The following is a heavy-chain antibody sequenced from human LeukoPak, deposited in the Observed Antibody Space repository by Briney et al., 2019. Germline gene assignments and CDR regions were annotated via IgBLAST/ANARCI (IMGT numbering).Heavy chain of an antibody. J-gene: IGHJ4*02. CDR2: INHSGST. CDR3: ARGANWLLLSPGLDY. V-gene: IGHV4-34*01. Sequence: SETLSLTCAVYGGSFSGYYWSWIRQPPGKGLEWIGEINHSGSTNYNPSLKSRVTISVDTSKNQFSLKLSSVTAADTAVYYCARGANWLLLSPGLDYWGQGTLVTVSS. D-gene: IGHD3-9*01. CDR1: GGSFSGYY.